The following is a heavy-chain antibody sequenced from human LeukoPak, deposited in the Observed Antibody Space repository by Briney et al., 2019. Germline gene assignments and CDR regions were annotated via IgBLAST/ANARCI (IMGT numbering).Heavy chain of an antibody. J-gene: IGHJ3*02. V-gene: IGHV3-7*01. Sequence: GGSLRLSCAASVFTFSSYRMSWVRRSPGKGLEWVANIKQDGREKYYVDSVKGRFNISRDNVKNSLYLQMNSLRAEDTAVYYCARVRITMIVVVIPLGFDIWGQGTMVTVSS. CDR2: IKQDGREK. CDR3: ARVRITMIVVVIPLGFDI. CDR1: VFTFSSYR. D-gene: IGHD3-22*01.